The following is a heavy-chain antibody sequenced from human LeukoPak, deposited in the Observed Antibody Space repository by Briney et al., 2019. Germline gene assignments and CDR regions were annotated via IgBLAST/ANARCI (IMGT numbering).Heavy chain of an antibody. CDR3: EKRPWDWGDYFGYLDY. J-gene: IGHJ4*02. V-gene: IGHV3-30*18. D-gene: IGHD4-17*01. Sequence: GGSLRLSCAASGFSFISYGMHWVRQAPGKGLEWVGVISDDGRRKDYADSVKGRFTISRDNSKDTLYLQMNSLRAEDTAVYYCEKRPWDWGDYFGYLDYGAGAPW. CDR1: GFSFISYG. CDR2: ISDDGRRK.